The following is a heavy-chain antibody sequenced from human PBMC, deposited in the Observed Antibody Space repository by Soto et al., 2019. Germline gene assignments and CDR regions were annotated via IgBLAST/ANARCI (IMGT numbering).Heavy chain of an antibody. Sequence: EVQLLESGGGLVQPGGSLRLSCAASGFTFSSYAMSWVRQAPGKGLEWVSAISGSGGSTYYADSVKGRFTISRDNSKNTLYLQMNSLRAEDTAVYYCAREGVTYYYDSSGYYYVGYFDYWGQGTLVTVSS. D-gene: IGHD3-22*01. J-gene: IGHJ4*02. CDR3: AREGVTYYYDSSGYYYVGYFDY. V-gene: IGHV3-23*01. CDR1: GFTFSSYA. CDR2: ISGSGGST.